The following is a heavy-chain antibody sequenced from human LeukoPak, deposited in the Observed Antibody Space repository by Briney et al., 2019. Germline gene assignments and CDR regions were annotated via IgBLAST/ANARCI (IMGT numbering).Heavy chain of an antibody. V-gene: IGHV3-23*01. Sequence: GGSLRLSCAASGFTFSTYAMTWVRQAPGKGLEWVSGISASGGSTYYADSVKGRFTISRDNSKNTLCLQMSSLRAEDTAVYYCAKGVTIYTNSGLGYWGQGTLVTVSS. D-gene: IGHD7-27*01. CDR2: ISASGGST. CDR3: AKGVTIYTNSGLGY. J-gene: IGHJ4*02. CDR1: GFTFSTYA.